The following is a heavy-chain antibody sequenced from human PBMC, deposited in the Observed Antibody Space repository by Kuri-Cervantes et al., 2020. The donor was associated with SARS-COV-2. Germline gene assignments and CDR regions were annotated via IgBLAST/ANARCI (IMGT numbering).Heavy chain of an antibody. CDR2: IYYSGST. J-gene: IGHJ5*02. CDR3: ARIFYGDYVWS. CDR1: GGSISSHY. V-gene: IGHV4-59*08. Sequence: SETLSLTCTVSGGSISSHYWSWIRQPPGKGLEWIGYIYYSGSTYYNPSLKSRVTISVDTSKNQFSLKLSSVTAADTAVYYCARIFYGDYVWSWGQGTLVTSPQ. D-gene: IGHD4-17*01.